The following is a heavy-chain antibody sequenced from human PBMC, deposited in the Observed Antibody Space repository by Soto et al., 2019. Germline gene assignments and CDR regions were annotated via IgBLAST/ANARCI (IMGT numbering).Heavy chain of an antibody. CDR1: GYTFTSYA. Sequence: QVQLVQSGAEVKKPGASVKDSCKASGYTFTSYAMHWVRQAPGQRLEWMGWINAGNGNTKYSQTFQGRVTITRDTAASTAYMELSSLRSEDTAVYYWARSSGYYDVDYWGQGTLVTVSS. CDR2: INAGNGNT. J-gene: IGHJ4*02. V-gene: IGHV1-3*01. D-gene: IGHD3-22*01. CDR3: ARSSGYYDVDY.